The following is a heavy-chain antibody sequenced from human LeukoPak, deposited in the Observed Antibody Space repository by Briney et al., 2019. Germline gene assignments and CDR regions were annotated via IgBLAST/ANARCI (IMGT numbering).Heavy chain of an antibody. CDR2: ISSSSSYI. CDR3: ARDRVGAFDR. D-gene: IGHD1-26*01. Sequence: GRSLRLSCAASGFTFSSYSMNWVRQAPGKGLEWVSSISSSSSYIYYADSVKGRFTISRDNGKNSLYLQMNSLRAEDTAVYYCARDRVGAFDRWGQGTLVTVSS. CDR1: GFTFSSYS. J-gene: IGHJ5*02. V-gene: IGHV3-21*01.